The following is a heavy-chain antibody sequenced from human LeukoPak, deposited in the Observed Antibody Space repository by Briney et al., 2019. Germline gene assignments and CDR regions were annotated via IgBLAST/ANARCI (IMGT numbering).Heavy chain of an antibody. CDR2: INPNSGDP. CDR1: GYTFTDSY. Sequence: ASVKVSCKTSGYTFTDSYIHWVRQAPGQGLEWMGRINPNSGDPNYPQKFQGRVTMTRDTSISTAYMEMSSLTSDDTAVYYCARSARHCNNGVCFTDYYIDLWGKGTTVIVSS. D-gene: IGHD2-8*01. J-gene: IGHJ6*03. CDR3: ARSARHCNNGVCFTDYYIDL. V-gene: IGHV1-2*06.